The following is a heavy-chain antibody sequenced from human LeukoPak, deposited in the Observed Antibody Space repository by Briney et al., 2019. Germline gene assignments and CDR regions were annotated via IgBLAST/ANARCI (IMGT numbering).Heavy chain of an antibody. CDR1: GYTFTSYY. J-gene: IGHJ4*02. CDR2: INPSGGST. D-gene: IGHD3-22*01. V-gene: IGHV1-46*01. Sequence: ASVKVSCKASGYTFTSYYIHWVRQAPGQGLEWMGIINPSGGSTSYAQKFQGRVTMTRDMSTSTVYMELSSLRSEDTAVYYCARDQRPHYYYDSSGYYNYWGQGTLVTVSS. CDR3: ARDQRPHYYYDSSGYYNY.